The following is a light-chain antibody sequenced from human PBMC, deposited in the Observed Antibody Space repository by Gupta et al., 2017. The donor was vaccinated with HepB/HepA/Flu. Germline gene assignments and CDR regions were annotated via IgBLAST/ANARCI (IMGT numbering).Light chain of an antibody. CDR2: KVS. Sequence: EVVMTQSPLSLPVTLGQSASISCKSSQSLVHTDGYIYLNWFHQRPGQSPRRLIYKVSNRDSGVPDRFSGSGSGTDFTLKISRVGAEDVGVYYCMQGTFWRTFGQGTKVEI. CDR3: MQGTFWRT. J-gene: IGKJ1*01. CDR1: QSLVHTDGYIY. V-gene: IGKV2-30*02.